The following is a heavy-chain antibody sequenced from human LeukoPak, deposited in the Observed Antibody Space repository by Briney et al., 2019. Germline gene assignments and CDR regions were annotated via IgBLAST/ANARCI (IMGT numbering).Heavy chain of an antibody. CDR3: VKAPGDCSSTSCYLDY. J-gene: IGHJ4*02. CDR1: GFTFSSYA. V-gene: IGHV3-64D*06. CDR2: ISSNGGST. Sequence: PGGPLRLSCSASGFTFSSYAMHWVRQAPGKGLEYVSAISSNGGSTYYADSVKGRFTISRDNSKNTLYLQMSSLRAEDTAVYYCVKAPGDCSSTSCYLDYWGQGTLVTVSS. D-gene: IGHD2-2*01.